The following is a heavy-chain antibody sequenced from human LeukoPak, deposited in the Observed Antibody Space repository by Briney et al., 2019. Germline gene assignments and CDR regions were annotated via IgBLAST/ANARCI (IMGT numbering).Heavy chain of an antibody. CDR2: IHYGGTT. CDR3: ARLVRDYGDYLDS. J-gene: IGHJ4*02. V-gene: IGHV4-59*01. D-gene: IGHD4-17*01. CDR1: GGSISNYY. Sequence: SETLSLTCNVSGGSISNYYWTWIRQPPGKGLERIAYIHYGGTTNYNPSLKGRVTISIDRSKNHFSLRLYSVIAADTAVYYCARLVRDYGDYLDSWGQGTLVTVSS.